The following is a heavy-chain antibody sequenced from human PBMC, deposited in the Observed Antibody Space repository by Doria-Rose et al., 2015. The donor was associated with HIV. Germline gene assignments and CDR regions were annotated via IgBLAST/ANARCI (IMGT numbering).Heavy chain of an antibody. Sequence: VQLVQSGGGLVQPGRSLRLSCVGSGFSFESYAMHWVRLAPGKGLEWVAGISWDSGTKGNADSVEGRFTISRDNAKKSVYLEMRSLRPEDTAFYYCAKAPIIGPKYSSYMDVWGKGTSVTVSS. CDR1: GFSFESYA. CDR3: AKAPIIGPKYSSYMDV. CDR2: ISWDSGTK. D-gene: IGHD2-21*01. J-gene: IGHJ6*03. V-gene: IGHV3-9*01.